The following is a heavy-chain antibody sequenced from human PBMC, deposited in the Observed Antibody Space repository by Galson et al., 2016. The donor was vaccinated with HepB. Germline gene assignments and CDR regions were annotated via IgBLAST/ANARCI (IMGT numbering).Heavy chain of an antibody. J-gene: IGHJ4*02. CDR1: EFNFGDYV. D-gene: IGHD4-11*01. CDR2: ISGSGGST. Sequence: SLRLSCAASEFNFGDYVMGWVRQAPGKGLDRVSAISGSGGSTYYADSVKGRFTISRDNFKNSLFLQMNDLKAEDTAIYFCAKTSRNYNPYYFDYWGQGTQVTVSS. V-gene: IGHV3-23*01. CDR3: AKTSRNYNPYYFDY.